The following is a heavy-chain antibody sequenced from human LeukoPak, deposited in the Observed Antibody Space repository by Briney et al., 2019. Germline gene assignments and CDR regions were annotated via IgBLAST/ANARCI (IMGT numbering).Heavy chain of an antibody. J-gene: IGHJ5*02. V-gene: IGHV4-34*01. Sequence: PSETLSLTCAVYGGSFSGYYWSWIRQPPGKGLELIGEINHSGSTNYNPSLKSRVTISVDTSKNQFSLKLSSVTAADTAVYYCARGRRGFGEFHLNWFDPWGQGTLSPSPQ. D-gene: IGHD3-10*01. CDR3: ARGRRGFGEFHLNWFDP. CDR2: INHSGST. CDR1: GGSFSGYY.